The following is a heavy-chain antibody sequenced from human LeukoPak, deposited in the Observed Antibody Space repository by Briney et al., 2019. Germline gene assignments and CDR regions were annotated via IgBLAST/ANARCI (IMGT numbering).Heavy chain of an antibody. CDR1: GFTFSSYS. D-gene: IGHD1-26*01. J-gene: IGHJ3*02. CDR2: ISSSSSYI. V-gene: IGHV3-21*01. CDR3: AREGGSYSGAFDI. Sequence: GGSLRLSCAASGFTFSSYSMNWVRQAPGKGLEWVSSISSSSSYIYYADSVKGRFTISRDNAKNSLYLQMNSLRAEDTAVYYCAREGGSYSGAFDIWGQGTMVTVSS.